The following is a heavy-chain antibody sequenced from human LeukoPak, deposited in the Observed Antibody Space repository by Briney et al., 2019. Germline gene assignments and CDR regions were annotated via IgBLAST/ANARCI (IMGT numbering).Heavy chain of an antibody. Sequence: GASVKVSCKASGYTFTSYGISWVRQAPGQGLEWMGWMNPNSGNTGYAQKCQGRVTMTRNTSISTAYMELSSLRSEDTAVYYCARVIQLDYYYYYYMDVWGKGTTVTVSS. V-gene: IGHV1-8*02. CDR2: MNPNSGNT. CDR3: ARVIQLDYYYYYYMDV. J-gene: IGHJ6*03. D-gene: IGHD4-11*01. CDR1: GYTFTSYG.